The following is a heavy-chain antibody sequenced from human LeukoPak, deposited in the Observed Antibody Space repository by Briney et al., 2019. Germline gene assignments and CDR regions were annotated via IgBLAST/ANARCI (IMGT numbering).Heavy chain of an antibody. Sequence: GGSLRLSCAASGFTVSSNYMSWVRQAPGKGLEWVSVIYSGGSTYYADSVKGRFTISRDKSKNTLYLQMNSLRAEDTAVYYCARGSNYPKVCFDYWGQGTLVTVSS. V-gene: IGHV3-53*01. CDR1: GFTVSSNY. J-gene: IGHJ4*02. CDR2: IYSGGST. D-gene: IGHD2-8*01. CDR3: ARGSNYPKVCFDY.